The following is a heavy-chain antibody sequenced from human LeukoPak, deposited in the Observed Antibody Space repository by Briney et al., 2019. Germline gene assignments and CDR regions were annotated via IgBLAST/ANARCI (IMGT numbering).Heavy chain of an antibody. CDR2: IIPIFGTA. CDR3: ARDTRDDSSGYIPYYYYYMDV. D-gene: IGHD3-22*01. CDR1: GGTFSSYA. V-gene: IGHV1-69*05. Sequence: SVKVSCKASGGTFSSYAISWVRQAPGQGLEWMGRIIPIFGTANYAQKFQGRVTITTDESTSTAYMELSSLRSEDTAVYYCARDTRDDSSGYIPYYYYYMDVWGKGTTVTVSS. J-gene: IGHJ6*03.